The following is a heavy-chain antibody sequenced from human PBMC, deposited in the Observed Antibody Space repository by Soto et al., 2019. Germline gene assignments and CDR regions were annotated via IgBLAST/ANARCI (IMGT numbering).Heavy chain of an antibody. V-gene: IGHV1-69*02. CDR3: ARMRGSDGMDV. D-gene: IGHD1-1*01. J-gene: IGHJ6*02. Sequence: QVQLVQSGAEVKKPGSSVKVSCKASGGTFSSYTITWVRQAPGQGLEWMGRIVPILGIPNYAKKFQGRVTITADKSTSTAYVELSSLRSEDTAVYYCARMRGSDGMDVWGQGTTVTVSS. CDR1: GGTFSSYT. CDR2: IVPILGIP.